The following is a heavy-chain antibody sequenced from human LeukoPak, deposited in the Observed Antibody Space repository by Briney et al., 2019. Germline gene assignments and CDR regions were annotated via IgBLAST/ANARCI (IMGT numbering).Heavy chain of an antibody. CDR1: GYSFSSQW. CDR3: ARPGYYGSATYHHFFHF. CDR2: IYPGDSDT. V-gene: IGHV5-51*01. Sequence: GESLNLSCKSSGYSFSSQWIGWVRQPPGKGLEWIGIIYPGDSDTKYSPSLQGQVTISADQSNSPAHLQSGSLRASNPAIYYCARPGYYGSATYHHFFHFWVGGTLV. J-gene: IGHJ4*02. D-gene: IGHD3-10*01.